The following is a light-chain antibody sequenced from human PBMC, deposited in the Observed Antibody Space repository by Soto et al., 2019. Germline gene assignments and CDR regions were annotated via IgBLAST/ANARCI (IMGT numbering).Light chain of an antibody. V-gene: IGKV3-15*01. CDR2: GAS. J-gene: IGKJ4*01. Sequence: EIVLTQSPATLSLSPGERASLSFRASQSVTNSLAWYQQKPGQAPRLLIYGASTRATGIPARFSGSGSGTEFTLTISSLQSEDFAVYYCQQYNNWPLTFGGGTKVDI. CDR3: QQYNNWPLT. CDR1: QSVTNS.